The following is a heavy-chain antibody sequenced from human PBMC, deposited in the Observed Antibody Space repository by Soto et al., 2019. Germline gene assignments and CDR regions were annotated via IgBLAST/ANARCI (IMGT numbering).Heavy chain of an antibody. V-gene: IGHV4-34*01. CDR3: ARSRRGFGSTWFDWFDP. D-gene: IGHD6-13*01. CDR2: ISESGST. CDR1: GGSSSGYY. Sequence: SETLSLTCAVYGGSSSGYYWSWIRQPPGKGLEWIGEISESGSTKHNPSLKSRVTISVDTSKNQFSLKLSSVTAADTAVYYCARSRRGFGSTWFDWFDPWGQGTLVTVSS. J-gene: IGHJ5*02.